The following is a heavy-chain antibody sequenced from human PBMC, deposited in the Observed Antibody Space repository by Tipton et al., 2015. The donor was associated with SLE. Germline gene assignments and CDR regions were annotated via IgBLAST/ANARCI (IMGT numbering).Heavy chain of an antibody. CDR3: ARGLLTWRGAIVGVDV. CDR1: GGSITTNGYY. Sequence: TLSLTCAVSGGSITTNGYYWTWIRQHPGKGLEWIGYIYHTGTTYYNPSLKSRVTISVDTSKNQFSLTLRSVTAADTAVYYCARGLLTWRGAIVGVDVWGQGTTVNVSS. D-gene: IGHD2-21*02. CDR2: IYHTGTT. V-gene: IGHV4-31*11. J-gene: IGHJ6*02.